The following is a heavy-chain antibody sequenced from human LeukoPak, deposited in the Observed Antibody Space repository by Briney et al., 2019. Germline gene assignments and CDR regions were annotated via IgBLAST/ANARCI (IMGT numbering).Heavy chain of an antibody. CDR3: ARLYYDSSASIWFDP. V-gene: IGHV4-59*01. CDR2: IYYSGST. Sequence: SETLSLTCTVSGGSISSYYWSWIRQPPGKGLEWIGYIYYSGSTNYNPSLKSRVTISVDTSKNQFSLKLSSVTAADTAVYYCARLYYDSSASIWFDPSGQGTLVTVSS. J-gene: IGHJ5*02. CDR1: GGSISSYY. D-gene: IGHD3-22*01.